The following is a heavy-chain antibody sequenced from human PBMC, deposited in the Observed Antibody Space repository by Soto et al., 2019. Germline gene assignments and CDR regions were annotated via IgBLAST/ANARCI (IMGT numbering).Heavy chain of an antibody. D-gene: IGHD3-3*01. Sequence: QVQLVQSGAEVKKPGASVKVSCRASGYTFTNYYIHWVRQAPGQGLEWMAIINPMSGSTNYAQNFKGRVTLTMDTSTPTVYMDLSSVRFEDTAVEFCARDLRAGDFWGQGTRVTVSS. J-gene: IGHJ4*02. V-gene: IGHV1-46*01. CDR1: GYTFTNYY. CDR2: INPMSGST. CDR3: ARDLRAGDF.